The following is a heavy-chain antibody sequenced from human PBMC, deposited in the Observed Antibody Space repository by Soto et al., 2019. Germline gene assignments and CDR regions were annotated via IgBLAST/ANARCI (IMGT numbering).Heavy chain of an antibody. CDR2: VSHTGNT. V-gene: IGHV4-4*02. CDR3: ARNRYGGYDFDY. J-gene: IGHJ4*02. D-gene: IGHD5-12*01. CDR1: SGSITSSNW. Sequence: QVQLQESGPGLVKPSGTLSLTCAVSSGSITSSNWGSWVRQPPGKGLEWIGEVSHTGNTNYIPSLKSRVTISVDKSRNQFSLRLSSVTAADTAVYYCARNRYGGYDFDYWGQGTLVTVSS.